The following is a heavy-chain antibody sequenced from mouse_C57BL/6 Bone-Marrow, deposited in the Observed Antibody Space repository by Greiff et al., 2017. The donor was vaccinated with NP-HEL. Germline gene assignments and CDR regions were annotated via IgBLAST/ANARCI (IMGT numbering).Heavy chain of an antibody. V-gene: IGHV14-3*01. D-gene: IGHD1-1*01. Sequence: VQLQQSVAELVRPGASVKLSCTASGFTIKNTYMHWVKQRPEQGLEWIGRIDPANGNTKYAPKFQGKATIPADTSSNTAYLQLSSLTSEDTAIYYCARSEVITTGVAKDYYAMDDWGQGTSVTVSS. CDR3: ARSEVITTGVAKDYYAMDD. CDR1: GFTIKNTY. J-gene: IGHJ4*01. CDR2: IDPANGNT.